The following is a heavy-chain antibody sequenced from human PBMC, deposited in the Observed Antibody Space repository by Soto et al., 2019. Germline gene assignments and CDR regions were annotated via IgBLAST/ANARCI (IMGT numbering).Heavy chain of an antibody. V-gene: IGHV1-69*13. D-gene: IGHD3-3*01. CDR3: ARQVTVYYDFWSGYYNDNWFDP. J-gene: IGHJ5*02. Sequence: GASVKVSCKASGGTFSSYAISWVRQAPGQGLEWMGGIIPIFGTANYAQKFQGRVTITADESTSTAYMELSSLRSEDTAVYYCARQVTVYYDFWSGYYNDNWFDPWGQGTLVTVSS. CDR2: IIPIFGTA. CDR1: GGTFSSYA.